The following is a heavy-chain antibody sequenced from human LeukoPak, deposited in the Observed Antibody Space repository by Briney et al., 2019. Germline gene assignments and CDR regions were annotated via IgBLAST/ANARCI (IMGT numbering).Heavy chain of an antibody. J-gene: IGHJ3*02. CDR3: ASVGDYGFDI. CDR2: INHSGST. V-gene: IGHV4-34*01. CDR1: GGSFSGYY. Sequence: PSETLSLTCAVYGGSFSGYYWSWIRQPPGKGLEWIGEINHSGSTNYNPSLKSRVTISVDTSKNQFSLKLSPVTAADTAVYYCASVGDYGFDIWGQGTMVTVSS. D-gene: IGHD4-17*01.